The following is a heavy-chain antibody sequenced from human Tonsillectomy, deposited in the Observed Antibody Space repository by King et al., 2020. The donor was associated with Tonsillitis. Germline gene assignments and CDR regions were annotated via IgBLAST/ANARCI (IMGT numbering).Heavy chain of an antibody. CDR3: AREEGYDYVWGSYRYLDY. Sequence: QLVQSGAEVKKPGASVKVSCKASGYTFTGYYMHWVRQAPGQGLEWMGWINPNSGGTNYAQKFQGRVTMTRDTSISTAYMELSRLRSDDTAVYYCAREEGYDYVWGSYRYLDYWGQGTLVTVSS. J-gene: IGHJ4*02. V-gene: IGHV1-2*02. CDR1: GYTFTGYY. CDR2: INPNSGGT. D-gene: IGHD3-16*02.